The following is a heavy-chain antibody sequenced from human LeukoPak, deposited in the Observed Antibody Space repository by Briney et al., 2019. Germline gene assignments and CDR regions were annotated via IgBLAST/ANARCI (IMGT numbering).Heavy chain of an antibody. Sequence: SETLSLTCTVSGGSISSGYSFWGWIRQPPEKGLEWIGSISNTGITDYNPSLRSRVTISEDASKGQFSLRLTSVTGADTAVYYCARQYLYWGQGILVTVSS. CDR2: ISNTGIT. CDR3: ARQYLY. CDR1: GGSISSGYSF. J-gene: IGHJ4*02. V-gene: IGHV4-39*01.